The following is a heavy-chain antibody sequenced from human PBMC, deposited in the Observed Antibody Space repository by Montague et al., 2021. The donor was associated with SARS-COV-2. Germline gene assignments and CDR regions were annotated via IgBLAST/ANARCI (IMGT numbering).Heavy chain of an antibody. J-gene: IGHJ6*02. CDR2: ISTSDEIK. D-gene: IGHD3/OR15-3a*01. Sequence: SLRLSCAASGFTFSDHSMNWVRQAPGKGLQWVSHISTSDEIKYYADSVKGRFSISRDNAKNSLYLQMNSLRAEDTAFYYCAKDADWDYYGMDVWGQGTTVTVSS. CDR3: AKDADWDYYGMDV. CDR1: GFTFSDHS. V-gene: IGHV3-48*03.